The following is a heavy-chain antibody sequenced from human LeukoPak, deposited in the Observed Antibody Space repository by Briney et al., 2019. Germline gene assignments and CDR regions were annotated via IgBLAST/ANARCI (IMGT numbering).Heavy chain of an antibody. D-gene: IGHD7-27*01. V-gene: IGHV6-1*01. CDR1: GDTFSSNSAA. J-gene: IGHJ4*02. CDR3: TRGRNWGESGFDY. CDR2: TYYRSKWYN. Sequence: SQTLSLTCAISGDTFSSNSAAWNRNTQSPSRGLEWVGRTYYRSKWYNDYAVSVKSRITIKPDTSQNQFSLQLNPVTPGDTAVYYCTRGRNWGESGFDYWGQGTLVTVSS.